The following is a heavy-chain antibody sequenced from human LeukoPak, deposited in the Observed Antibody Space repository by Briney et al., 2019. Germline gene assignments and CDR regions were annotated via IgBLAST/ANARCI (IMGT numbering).Heavy chain of an antibody. Sequence: GGSLRLSCAASGFTFSSYAMSWVRQAPGKGQEWVSAISGSGGSTYYADSVKGRFTISRDNSKNTLYLQMNSLRAEDTAVYYCARYSSSGFPFDYWGQGTLVTVSS. D-gene: IGHD6-19*01. J-gene: IGHJ4*02. CDR3: ARYSSSGFPFDY. CDR2: ISGSGGST. CDR1: GFTFSSYA. V-gene: IGHV3-23*01.